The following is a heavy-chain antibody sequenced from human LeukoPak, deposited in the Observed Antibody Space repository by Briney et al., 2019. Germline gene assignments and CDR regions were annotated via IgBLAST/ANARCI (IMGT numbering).Heavy chain of an antibody. CDR2: ISAYNGNT. CDR3: ARDRRFGELWYFDY. Sequence: GASVKVSCKASGYTFTSYGISWVRQAPGQGLEWMGWISAYNGNTNSAQKLQGRVTMTTDTSTSTAYMELRSLRSDDTAVYYCARDRRFGELWYFDYWGQGTLVTVSS. J-gene: IGHJ4*02. CDR1: GYTFTSYG. V-gene: IGHV1-18*01. D-gene: IGHD3-10*01.